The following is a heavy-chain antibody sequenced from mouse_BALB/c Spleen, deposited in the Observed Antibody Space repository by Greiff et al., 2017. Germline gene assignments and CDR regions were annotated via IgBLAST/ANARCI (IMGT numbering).Heavy chain of an antibody. CDR1: GFTFSSFG. D-gene: IGHD1-2*01. V-gene: IGHV5-17*02. Sequence: EVKLVESGGGLVKPGGSLKLSCAASGFTFSSFGMHWVRQAPEKGLEWVAYISSGSSTIYYADTVKGRFTISRDNPKNTLFLQMTSLRSEDTAMYYCAREGGYGYWYFDVWGAGTTVTVSA. CDR2: ISSGSSTI. CDR3: AREGGYGYWYFDV. J-gene: IGHJ1*01.